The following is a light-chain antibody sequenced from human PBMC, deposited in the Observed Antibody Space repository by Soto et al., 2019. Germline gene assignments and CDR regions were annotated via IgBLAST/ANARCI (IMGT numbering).Light chain of an antibody. CDR1: QSVLYSSNNKNY. CDR3: QQSESTPPT. J-gene: IGKJ2*01. CDR2: WAS. Sequence: DIVTTQSPDSLAVSLGERATINCKSSQSVLYSSNNKNYLAWYQQRPGQPPKLLIYWASTRESGVPDRFSGSGSGTDFTLTITSLQAEDVAVYYCQQSESTPPTFGQGTKLEIK. V-gene: IGKV4-1*01.